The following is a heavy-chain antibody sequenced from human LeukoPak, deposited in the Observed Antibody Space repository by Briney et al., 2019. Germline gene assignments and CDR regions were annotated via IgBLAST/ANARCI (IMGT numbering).Heavy chain of an antibody. Sequence: GASVKVSCKASGYTFTGYYMHWVRQAPGQGLEWMGWINPNSGGTNYAQKFQGRVTMTRDTSISTAYMELSRLRSDDTAVYYCASKLERRDYYYYYMDVWGKGTTVTVSS. CDR3: ASKLERRDYYYYYMDV. CDR2: INPNSGGT. V-gene: IGHV1-2*02. CDR1: GYTFTGYY. D-gene: IGHD1-1*01. J-gene: IGHJ6*03.